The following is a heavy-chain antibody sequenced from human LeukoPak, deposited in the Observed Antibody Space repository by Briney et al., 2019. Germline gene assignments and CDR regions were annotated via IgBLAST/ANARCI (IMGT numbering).Heavy chain of an antibody. CDR1: GDSISSSAYC. CDR2: ICYGGSP. J-gene: IGHJ4*02. D-gene: IGHD2-2*02. Sequence: SETLSLTCTVSGDSISSSAYCWGWIRQPPGKGLEWIGSICYGGSPYYSPSLLSRVTTSVDTSKNLFSLKLNSVTAAHTAVYYCARVSECSTASCFTSYFDSWGQGTLATVSS. CDR3: ARVSECSTASCFTSYFDS. V-gene: IGHV4-39*07.